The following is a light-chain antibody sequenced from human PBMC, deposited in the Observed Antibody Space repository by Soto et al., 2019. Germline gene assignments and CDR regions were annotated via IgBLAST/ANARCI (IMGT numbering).Light chain of an antibody. Sequence: DIQMTQSPSTLSASVGDRVTITCRASQSISNWLAWYQQRPGKAPKLLIYDASSLESGVPSRFSGSGSGTEFTLTISSLQPDDFATYYCQQYHTYSDTFGQGTKVEIK. J-gene: IGKJ2*01. V-gene: IGKV1-5*01. CDR3: QQYHTYSDT. CDR2: DAS. CDR1: QSISNW.